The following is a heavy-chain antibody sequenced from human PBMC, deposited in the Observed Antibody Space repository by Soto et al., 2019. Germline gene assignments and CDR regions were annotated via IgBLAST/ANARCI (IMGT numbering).Heavy chain of an antibody. D-gene: IGHD3-10*01. V-gene: IGHV5-10-1*01. J-gene: IGHJ4*02. Sequence: GESLKISCKGSGYSFTSYWISWVRQMPGKGLEWMGRIDPSDSYTNYSPSFQGHVTISADKSISTVYLQWSSLKASDTAMYYCARDTGNYFDYWGQGTLVTVSS. CDR3: ARDTGNYFDY. CDR1: GYSFTSYW. CDR2: IDPSDSYT.